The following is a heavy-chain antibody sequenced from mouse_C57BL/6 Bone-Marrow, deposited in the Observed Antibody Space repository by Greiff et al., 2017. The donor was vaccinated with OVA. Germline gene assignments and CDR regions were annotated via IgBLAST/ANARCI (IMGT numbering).Heavy chain of an antibody. CDR2: INPNNGGT. Sequence: EVKLQQSGPELVKPGASVKISCKASGYTFTDYYMNWVKQSHGKSLEWIGDINPNNGGTSYNQKFKGKATLTVDKSSSTAYMELRSLTSEDSAVYYCARGLEFAYWGQGTLVTVSA. V-gene: IGHV1-26*01. J-gene: IGHJ3*01. CDR1: GYTFTDYY. D-gene: IGHD2-4*01. CDR3: ARGLEFAY.